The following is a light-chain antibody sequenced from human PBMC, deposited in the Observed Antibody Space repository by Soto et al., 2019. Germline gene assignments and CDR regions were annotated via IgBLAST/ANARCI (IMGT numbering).Light chain of an antibody. Sequence: EIVMTQSPATLSVSPGERATLSCRASQSVNSNLAWYQQKPGQSPRLLIYDASTRATGVPARFSGSVSGTEFTLTISSLQSEDSALYFCQQYDNWPGTFGHGTKLEI. CDR3: QQYDNWPGT. V-gene: IGKV3-15*01. J-gene: IGKJ2*01. CDR2: DAS. CDR1: QSVNSN.